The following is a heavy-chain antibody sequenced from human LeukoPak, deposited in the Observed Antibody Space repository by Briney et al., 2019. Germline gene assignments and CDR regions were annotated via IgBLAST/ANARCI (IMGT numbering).Heavy chain of an antibody. J-gene: IGHJ4*02. CDR1: GFTFSSYA. V-gene: IGHV3-23*01. CDR3: AKDRIAAAGAPSIWDY. Sequence: TGGSLRLSCAASGFTFSSYAMSWVRQAPGKGLEWVSAISGSGGSTYYADSVKGRFTISRDNSKNTLYLQMNSLRAEDTAVYYCAKDRIAAAGAPSIWDYWGQGTLVTVSS. CDR2: ISGSGGST. D-gene: IGHD6-13*01.